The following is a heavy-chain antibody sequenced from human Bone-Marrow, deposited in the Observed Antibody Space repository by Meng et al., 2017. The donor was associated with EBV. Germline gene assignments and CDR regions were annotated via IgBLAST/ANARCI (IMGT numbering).Heavy chain of an antibody. CDR2: LIPMSGAP. Sequence: QVPVVRSGVEVKKPGSSVKVACWTSGGTFNSDAVSWVRQAPGQGLEWMGGLIPMSGAPHYAQKFQGRVTITADESTSTHYMDLSNLRSDDTAMYYCASESGRGFTPDYWGQGTLVTVSS. V-gene: IGHV1-69*01. D-gene: IGHD3-10*01. CDR1: GGTFNSDA. CDR3: ASESGRGFTPDY. J-gene: IGHJ4*02.